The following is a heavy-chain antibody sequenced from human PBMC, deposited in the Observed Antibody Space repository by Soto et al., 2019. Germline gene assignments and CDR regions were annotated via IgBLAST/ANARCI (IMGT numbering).Heavy chain of an antibody. CDR1: GYTFTSYG. CDR2: ISAYNGNT. Sequence: ASVKVSCKASGYTFTSYGISWVRQAPGKGLEWMGWISAYNGNTNYAQKLKGRVTMTTDTSTSTADMELRSLRSDDTAVYYCARDRGVNKYCSGCSCYFRLARDVWGQGTTVTVSS. V-gene: IGHV1-18*04. D-gene: IGHD2-15*01. J-gene: IGHJ6*02. CDR3: ARDRGVNKYCSGCSCYFRLARDV.